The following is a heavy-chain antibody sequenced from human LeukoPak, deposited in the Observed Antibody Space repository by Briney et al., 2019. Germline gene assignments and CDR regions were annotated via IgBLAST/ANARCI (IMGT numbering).Heavy chain of an antibody. CDR1: GGTFSSYA. CDR2: IIPIFGTA. CDR3: ARGQPEDIVVVPAAMEADYYYYYYMDV. V-gene: IGHV1-69*05. J-gene: IGHJ6*03. Sequence: SVKVSCKASGGTFSSYAIGWVRQAPGQGLEWMGGIIPIFGTANYAQKFQGRVTITTDESTSTAYMELSSLRSEDTAVYYCARGQPEDIVVVPAAMEADYYYYYYMDVWGKGTTVTVSS. D-gene: IGHD2-2*01.